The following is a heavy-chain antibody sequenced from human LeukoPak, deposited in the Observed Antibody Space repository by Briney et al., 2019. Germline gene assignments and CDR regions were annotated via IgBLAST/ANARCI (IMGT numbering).Heavy chain of an antibody. V-gene: IGHV3-23*01. CDR3: AKYRRYSSSWFDY. J-gene: IGHJ4*02. Sequence: PGGSLRLSCAASGFTYSSYAMSWVRQARGKGLEGVSAISGSGGSTYYADSVKGRFTISRDNSKNTLYLQMNSLRAEDTAVYYCAKYRRYSSSWFDYWGQGTLVTVSS. CDR1: GFTYSSYA. CDR2: ISGSGGST. D-gene: IGHD6-13*01.